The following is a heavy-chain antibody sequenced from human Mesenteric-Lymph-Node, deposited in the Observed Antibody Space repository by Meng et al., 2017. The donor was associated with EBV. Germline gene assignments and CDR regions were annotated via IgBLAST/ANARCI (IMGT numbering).Heavy chain of an antibody. CDR3: ASPIFKVTSPGFDY. Sequence: QLWQYGSRVTKPLASRQFYCNAPAYTCTCYDINGQRHATGQGLEWMGLMNPNSGNTGYTQKFQGRVTITRNTSISTAYIELSSLRSEDTAVYYCASPIFKVTSPGFDYWGQGTLVTVSS. D-gene: IGHD2-2*01. J-gene: IGHJ4*02. CDR1: AYTCTCYD. V-gene: IGHV1-8*01. CDR2: MNPNSGNT.